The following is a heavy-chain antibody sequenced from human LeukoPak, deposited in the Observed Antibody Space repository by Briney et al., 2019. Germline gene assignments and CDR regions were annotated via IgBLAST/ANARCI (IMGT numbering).Heavy chain of an antibody. J-gene: IGHJ4*02. Sequence: GGSLRLSCTASGFTFGDYAMRWFRQAPGKGLEWVGFIRSKVYGGTTEYAASVKGRFTISRDDSKSIAYLHMNSRKTEDTAVYYCTRGAYQGAGYGDSVDFDYWGQGTLVTVSS. V-gene: IGHV3-49*03. CDR2: IRSKVYGGTT. D-gene: IGHD5-18*01. CDR1: GFTFGDYA. CDR3: TRGAYQGAGYGDSVDFDY.